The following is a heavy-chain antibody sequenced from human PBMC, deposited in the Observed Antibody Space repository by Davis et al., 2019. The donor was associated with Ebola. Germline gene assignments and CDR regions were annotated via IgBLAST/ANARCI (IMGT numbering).Heavy chain of an antibody. D-gene: IGHD6-13*01. CDR3: ARSPHPYGSSWFFDY. Sequence: MPSETLSLTCAISGDSVSSNSAAWNWIRQTPGKGLEWIGYIHYTGSTSYNPSLESRITMSVDTSKLQFSLKLTSVTAADTAVYFCARSPHPYGSSWFFDYWGQGRLITVSS. V-gene: IGHV4-61*01. CDR1: GDSVSSNSAA. J-gene: IGHJ4*02. CDR2: IHYTGST.